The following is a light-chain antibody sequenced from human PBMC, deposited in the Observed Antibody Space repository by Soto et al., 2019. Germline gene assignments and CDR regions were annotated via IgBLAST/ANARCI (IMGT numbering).Light chain of an antibody. CDR3: QQLNSYPLT. CDR2: TSS. V-gene: IGKV1-9*01. J-gene: IGKJ4*01. CDR1: QGISSY. Sequence: DIELTQSPSFLSASVGDRVTITCRASQGISSYLAWYQRKPGKAPKLLIYTSSNWQSGVPPSFSGSGSGTEFTLTISSLQPEDFATYYCQQLNSYPLTFGGGTKVEIK.